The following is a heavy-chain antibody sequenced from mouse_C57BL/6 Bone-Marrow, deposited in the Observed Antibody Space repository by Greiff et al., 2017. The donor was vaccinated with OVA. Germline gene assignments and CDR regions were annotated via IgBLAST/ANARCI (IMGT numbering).Heavy chain of an antibody. CDR2: IDPSDSYT. Sequence: VKLQQPGAELVMPGASVKLSCKASGYTFTSYWMHWVKQRPGQGLEWIGEIDPSDSYTNYNQKFKGKSTLTVDKSSSTAYMQLSSLTSEDSAVDYCAREDLFDWYFDVWGTGTTVTVSS. CDR3: AREDLFDWYFDV. J-gene: IGHJ1*03. CDR1: GYTFTSYW. V-gene: IGHV1-69*01.